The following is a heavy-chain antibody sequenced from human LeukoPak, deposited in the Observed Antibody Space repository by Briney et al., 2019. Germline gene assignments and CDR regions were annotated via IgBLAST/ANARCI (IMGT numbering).Heavy chain of an antibody. CDR1: GFTVSSTY. CDR2: LYSGGST. J-gene: IGHJ4*02. Sequence: GGSLRLSCAASGFTVSSTYMSWVRQAPGKGLEWVSTLYSGGSTHYADSVKGRFTISRDNSKNTLYLQMNSLRAEDTAFYYCAKDIRRYYGGDPLDYWGQGTLVTVSS. CDR3: AKDIRRYYGGDPLDY. V-gene: IGHV3-53*05. D-gene: IGHD4-23*01.